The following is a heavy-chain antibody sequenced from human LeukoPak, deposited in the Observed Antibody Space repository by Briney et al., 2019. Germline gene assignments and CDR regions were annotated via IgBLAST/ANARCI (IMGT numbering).Heavy chain of an antibody. CDR2: ISSSSSYI. CDR3: ASTSIELRYFDWSPWFDY. D-gene: IGHD3-9*01. J-gene: IGHJ4*02. Sequence: GGSLRLSCAASGFTFSSYSMNWVRQAPGKGLEWVSSISSSSSYIYYADSVKGRFTISRDNAKNSLYLQMNSLRSEDTAVYHCASTSIELRYFDWSPWFDYWGQGTLVTVSS. V-gene: IGHV3-21*01. CDR1: GFTFSSYS.